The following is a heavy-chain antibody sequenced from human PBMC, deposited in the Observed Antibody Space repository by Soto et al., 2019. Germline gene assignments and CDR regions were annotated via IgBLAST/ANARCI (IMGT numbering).Heavy chain of an antibody. J-gene: IGHJ5*02. CDR2: ISGNNVNT. CDR1: GYAFGSYG. V-gene: IGHV1-18*01. CDR3: ARNMTTFGGVIDSEP. Sequence: ASVKVSCKASGYAFGSYGISWVRQAPGQGLEWMGWISGNNVNTNYVQKLQGRVTLATDISTSTAYLELKSLRSDDTAVYYCARNMTTFGGVIDSEPWGQGTLVTVSS. D-gene: IGHD3-16*02.